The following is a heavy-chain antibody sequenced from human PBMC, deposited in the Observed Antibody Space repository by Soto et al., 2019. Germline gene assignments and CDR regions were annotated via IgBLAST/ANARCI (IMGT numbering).Heavy chain of an antibody. CDR3: ASDVTYYDFWSGYHAPY. CDR1: GFTFSSYS. J-gene: IGHJ4*02. D-gene: IGHD3-3*01. V-gene: IGHV3-21*01. CDR2: ISSSSSYI. Sequence: GGSLRFSCAASGFTFSSYSMNWVRQAPGKGLEWVSSISSSSSYIYYADSVKGRSTISRDNAKNSLYPQMNSLRAEDTAVYYCASDVTYYDFWSGYHAPYWGQGTLVTVSS.